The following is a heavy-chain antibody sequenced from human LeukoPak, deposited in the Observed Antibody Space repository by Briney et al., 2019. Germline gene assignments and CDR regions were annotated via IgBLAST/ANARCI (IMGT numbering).Heavy chain of an antibody. V-gene: IGHV5-51*01. CDR1: GYNFNTYW. J-gene: IGHJ4*02. CDR3: ASRPFETTVVPWDFY. Sequence: GESLKIFCKGAGYNFNTYWVAWVRQLPGKGLERRGIIRPMNSDERYSPSFQGQVAISADRSINTAYLQWSSLTASDTAMYYCASRPFETTVVPWDFYWGQGTQVTVSS. CDR2: IRPMNSDE. D-gene: IGHD4-17*01.